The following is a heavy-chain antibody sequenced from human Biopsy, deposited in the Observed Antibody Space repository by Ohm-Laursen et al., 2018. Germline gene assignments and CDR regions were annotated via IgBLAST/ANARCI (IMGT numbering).Heavy chain of an antibody. CDR3: AGRPWPNAFDI. V-gene: IGHV4-59*01. D-gene: IGHD5-12*01. J-gene: IGHJ3*02. CDR1: GGSISSNY. CDR2: INDNGNT. Sequence: SETLSLTCNVSGGSISSNYWSWIRQPPGKGLEWIGYINDNGNTNYNPSLKSRVTISVDTSMNQFSLKLSSVTAADTAVYYCAGRPWPNAFDIWGQGTMVTVSS.